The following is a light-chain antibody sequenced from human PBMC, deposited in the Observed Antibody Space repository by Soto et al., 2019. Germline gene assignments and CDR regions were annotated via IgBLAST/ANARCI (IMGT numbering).Light chain of an antibody. J-gene: IGLJ3*02. CDR2: EGS. V-gene: IGLV2-23*01. CDR3: CSYAGSNTWV. CDR1: SSDVGSYNF. Sequence: QSVLTQPASVSGSPGQSITISCTGTSSDVGSYNFVSWYQQHPGKAPKVMIYEGSKRPSGVSNRFSGSKSGNTASLTISGLQAEDEADYYCCSYAGSNTWVFGGGTKVTVL.